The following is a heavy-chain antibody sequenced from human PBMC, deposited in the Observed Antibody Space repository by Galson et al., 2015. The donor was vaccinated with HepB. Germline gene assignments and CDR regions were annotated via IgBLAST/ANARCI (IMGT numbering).Heavy chain of an antibody. V-gene: IGHV3-30*03. CDR2: ISYDGSNK. CDR3: ATTMSAAASGY. Sequence: SLRLSCAASGFTFSSYGMHWVRQAPGKGLEWVAVISYDGSNKYYADSEKGRFTISRDNSKNTLYLQMNSLRVEDTAIYYCATTMSAAASGYWGQGTLVTVSS. J-gene: IGHJ4*02. D-gene: IGHD2-15*01. CDR1: GFTFSSYG.